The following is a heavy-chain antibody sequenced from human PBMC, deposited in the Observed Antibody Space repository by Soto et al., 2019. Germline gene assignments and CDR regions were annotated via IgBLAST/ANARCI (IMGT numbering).Heavy chain of an antibody. V-gene: IGHV5-10-1*01. CDR2: IDPSDSYT. J-gene: IGHJ4*02. Sequence: GAAQMISCSGSGYSCTRYSMSWVRQMPGKGLEWMGRIDPSDSYTNYSPSFQGHVTISADKSISTAYLQWSSLKASDTAMYYCARHMYYDILTGYSPFDYWGQGTLVTVSS. CDR1: GYSCTRYS. CDR3: ARHMYYDILTGYSPFDY. D-gene: IGHD3-9*01.